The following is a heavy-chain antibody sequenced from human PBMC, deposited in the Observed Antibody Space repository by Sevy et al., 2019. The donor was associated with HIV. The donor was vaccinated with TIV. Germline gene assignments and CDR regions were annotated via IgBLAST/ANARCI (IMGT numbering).Heavy chain of an antibody. Sequence: GGSLRLSCAASGFTFSSAWMSWVRQAPGKGLEWVAVISYDGSYKSYGDSVKGRFTISRDDSKNTLYLQMNSLRPEDTAVYYCARDSGYSINWYPAYWGQGTLVTVSS. CDR2: ISYDGSYK. CDR3: ARDSGYSINWYPAY. D-gene: IGHD6-13*01. J-gene: IGHJ4*02. CDR1: GFTFSSAW. V-gene: IGHV3-30*03.